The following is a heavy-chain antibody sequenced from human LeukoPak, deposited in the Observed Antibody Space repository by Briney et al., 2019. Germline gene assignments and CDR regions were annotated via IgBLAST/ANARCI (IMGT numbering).Heavy chain of an antibody. CDR2: IKEDGSVK. Sequence: GGSLRLSCTASGFTFSSHWMTWVRQPPGKGLEWVANIKEDGSVKYYVDSVKGRFTISRDNTKNALYLQMNSLRAEDTAVYYCARDGYNSFDYWGQGTLVTVSS. D-gene: IGHD5-24*01. V-gene: IGHV3-7*01. J-gene: IGHJ4*02. CDR1: GFTFSSHW. CDR3: ARDGYNSFDY.